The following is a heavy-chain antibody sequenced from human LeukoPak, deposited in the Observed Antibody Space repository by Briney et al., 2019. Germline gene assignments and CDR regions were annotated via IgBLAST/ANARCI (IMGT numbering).Heavy chain of an antibody. CDR1: GGSISSYY. V-gene: IGHV4-59*08. J-gene: IGHJ6*03. CDR2: IYYSGST. Sequence: SETLSLTCTVSGGSISSYYWSWIRQPPGKGLEWIGYIYYSGSTNYNPSLKSRVTISVDTSKNQFSLKLSSVTAADTAVYYCASTPYYYCYMDVWGKGTTVTVSS. CDR3: ASTPYYYCYMDV.